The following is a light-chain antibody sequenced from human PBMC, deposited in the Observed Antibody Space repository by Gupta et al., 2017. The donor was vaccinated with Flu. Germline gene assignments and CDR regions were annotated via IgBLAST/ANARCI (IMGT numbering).Light chain of an antibody. Sequence: ETVLTQFPATLSLSPGEKAILSCRASQSISTFLAWYQQKPGQAPRLLIHDASNRATGIPARVSGSGSGTDFTLTISSLEPEDSAGYYCQQRSNSFGPGTKVIIK. J-gene: IGKJ3*01. V-gene: IGKV3-11*01. CDR3: QQRSNS. CDR2: DAS. CDR1: QSISTF.